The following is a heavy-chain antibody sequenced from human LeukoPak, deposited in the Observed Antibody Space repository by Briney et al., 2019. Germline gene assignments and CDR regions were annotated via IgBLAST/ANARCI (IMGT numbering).Heavy chain of an antibody. CDR1: GFTFSSYA. J-gene: IGHJ4*02. V-gene: IGHV3-64*01. Sequence: GGSLTLSCAASGFTFSSYAMHWVRKAPGKGLEYVSAISSNGGSTYYANSVKGRFTISRDNSKNPLYLQMGSLRAEDMAVYYCARSSRAYCSGGSCYPTPFDYWGQGTLVTVSS. CDR2: ISSNGGST. CDR3: ARSSRAYCSGGSCYPTPFDY. D-gene: IGHD2-15*01.